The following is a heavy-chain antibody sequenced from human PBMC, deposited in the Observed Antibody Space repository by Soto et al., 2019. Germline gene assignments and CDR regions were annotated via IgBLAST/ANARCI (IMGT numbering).Heavy chain of an antibody. CDR3: ARRGSGRTFDY. CDR1: GASISRIGFH. CDR2: IYDAGTT. D-gene: IGHD3-10*01. V-gene: IGHV4-39*01. Sequence: SETLSLTCAVSGASISRIGFHWGWIRQPPGQGLEWIGSIYDAGTTFYNSSLKSRVTISADTSKNHFSLKLTSVTAADTAVYYCARRGSGRTFDYWGRGTLVTVSS. J-gene: IGHJ4*02.